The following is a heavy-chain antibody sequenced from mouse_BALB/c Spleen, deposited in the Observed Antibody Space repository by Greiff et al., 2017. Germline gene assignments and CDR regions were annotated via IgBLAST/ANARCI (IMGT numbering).Heavy chain of an antibody. CDR2: ISNGGGST. J-gene: IGHJ4*01. V-gene: IGHV5-12-2*01. CDR3: ATLLPPSYAMDY. D-gene: IGHD1-2*01. Sequence: EVKLVESGGGLVQPGGSLKLSCAASGFTFSSYTMSWVRQTPEKRLEWVAYISNGGGSTYYPDTVKGRFTISRDNAKNTLYLQMSSLKSEDTAMYYCATLLPPSYAMDYWGQGTSVTVSS. CDR1: GFTFSSYT.